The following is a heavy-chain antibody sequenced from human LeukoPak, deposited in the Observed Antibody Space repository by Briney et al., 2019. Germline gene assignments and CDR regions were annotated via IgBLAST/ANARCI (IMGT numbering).Heavy chain of an antibody. J-gene: IGHJ5*02. D-gene: IGHD3-3*01. CDR2: IRGSGGST. Sequence: RGSLRLSRAVSRFTFSNFAMNCLRQSPGKGLEWLSAIRGSGGSTFYADSVKCRFTISRANPKNTLHLQINSIIAEHTAVYYCPRAVYYGFRWFDPWGQGKLVTVSS. V-gene: IGHV3-23*01. CDR3: PRAVYYGFRWFDP. CDR1: RFTFSNFA.